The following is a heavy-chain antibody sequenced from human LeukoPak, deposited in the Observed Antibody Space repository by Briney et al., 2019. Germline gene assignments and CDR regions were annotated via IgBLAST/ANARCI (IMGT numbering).Heavy chain of an antibody. D-gene: IGHD2-21*02. CDR3: AIPFPFGGDIGAFYI. J-gene: IGHJ3*02. Sequence: ASVKVSCKATGSTFSTYELDWVRQAPGQGLEWMGWISPYNGDTNYAQNLQGRVTMTTDTSTRTAYMELRSLRSDDSAVYYCAIPFPFGGDIGAFYIWGEGTVVTVSS. CDR1: GSTFSTYE. CDR2: ISPYNGDT. V-gene: IGHV1-18*04.